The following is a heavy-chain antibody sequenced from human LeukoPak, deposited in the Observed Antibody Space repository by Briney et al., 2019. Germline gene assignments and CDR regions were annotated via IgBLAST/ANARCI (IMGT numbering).Heavy chain of an antibody. Sequence: GGSLRLSCAASGFTFSSYRMSWVRQAPGKGLEWVANIKQDGSEKYYVDSVKGRFTISRDNAKNSLYLQMNSLRAEDTAVYYCAREGAAAANGVPYYYYYMDVWGKGTTVTVSS. J-gene: IGHJ6*03. V-gene: IGHV3-7*01. CDR3: AREGAAAANGVPYYYYYMDV. D-gene: IGHD6-13*01. CDR1: GFTFSSYR. CDR2: IKQDGSEK.